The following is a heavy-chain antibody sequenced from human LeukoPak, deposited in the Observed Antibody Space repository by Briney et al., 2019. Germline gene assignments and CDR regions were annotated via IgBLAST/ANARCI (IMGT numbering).Heavy chain of an antibody. CDR2: IKQDGSEK. CDR1: GFTFSSYW. Sequence: GGSLRLSCAASGFTFSSYWMSWVRQAPGKGLEWVANIKQDGSEKYYVDSVKGRFTISRDNAKNSLYLQMNSLRAEDTAVYYCARDRAFYYGSGPRDMDVWGQGTTVTVSS. D-gene: IGHD3-10*01. J-gene: IGHJ6*02. CDR3: ARDRAFYYGSGPRDMDV. V-gene: IGHV3-7*01.